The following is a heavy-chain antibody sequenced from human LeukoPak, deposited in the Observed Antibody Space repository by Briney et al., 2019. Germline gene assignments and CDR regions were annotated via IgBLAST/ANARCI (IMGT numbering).Heavy chain of an antibody. V-gene: IGHV4-39*01. D-gene: IGHD3-10*01. CDR1: GDSIRSSDYY. Sequence: PSETLSLTCTVSGDSIRSSDYYWGCIRQSPGKGLEWIGTISDGGSTYYNPSLKSRIIISVGTSKNQFSLKLNSVTAADTAVYYCARHYGPWGQGTLVTVSS. J-gene: IGHJ5*02. CDR2: ISDGGST. CDR3: ARHYGP.